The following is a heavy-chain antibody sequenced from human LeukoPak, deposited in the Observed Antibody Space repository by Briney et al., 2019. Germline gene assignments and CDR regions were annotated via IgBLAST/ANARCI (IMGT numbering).Heavy chain of an antibody. Sequence: GGSLRLSCAASGFTFSSYGMHWVRQAPGKGLEWVAFIRYDGGNKYYADSVKGRFTISRDNSKNTVYLQMNSLSAEDAAVYYCVKDDGWVQYANWGQGTLVTVSS. CDR1: GFTFSSYG. J-gene: IGHJ4*02. D-gene: IGHD5-24*01. CDR3: VKDDGWVQYAN. CDR2: IRYDGGNK. V-gene: IGHV3-30*02.